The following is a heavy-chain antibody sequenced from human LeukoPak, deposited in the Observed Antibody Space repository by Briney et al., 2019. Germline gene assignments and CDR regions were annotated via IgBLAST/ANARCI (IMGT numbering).Heavy chain of an antibody. Sequence: ASVRVSCKASGYTFTGYYIYWVRQAPGQGLEWMGWINPDSGGTNYAQKFQSRVTMTRDTSISTAYMELSRLTSDDTAVYYCARDAIVRDYSNSDYWGQGTLVPVSS. CDR2: INPDSGGT. J-gene: IGHJ4*02. CDR1: GYTFTGYY. CDR3: ARDAIVRDYSNSDY. D-gene: IGHD4-11*01. V-gene: IGHV1-2*02.